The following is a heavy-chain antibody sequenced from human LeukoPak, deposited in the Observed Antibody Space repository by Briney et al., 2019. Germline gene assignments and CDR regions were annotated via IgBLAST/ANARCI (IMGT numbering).Heavy chain of an antibody. CDR1: GFTFSSYE. CDR2: ISSRGSTV. J-gene: IGHJ4*02. Sequence: GGSLRLSCAVSGFTFSSYEMNWVRQAPGKGLEWISYISSRGSTVYYADSVKGRFTISRDNAKNSLYLQMNSLRAEDTAVYYCARKRARGLDYWGQGTLVTASS. V-gene: IGHV3-48*03. D-gene: IGHD3-10*01. CDR3: ARKRARGLDY.